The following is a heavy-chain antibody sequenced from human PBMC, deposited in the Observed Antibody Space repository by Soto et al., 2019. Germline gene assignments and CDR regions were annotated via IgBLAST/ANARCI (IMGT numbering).Heavy chain of an antibody. CDR3: AKAPSSDCNSGACSLRS. J-gene: IGHJ5*02. CDR2: SISGGNT. Sequence: EVQLLESGGGLVQPGGSLRLSCAASGFTFSNYGMSWVRQAPGKGLEWVSSISGGNTFYAGSVKGRFTISRDNSKNTLNLQMNSLTAEDTAVYYCAKAPSSDCNSGACSLRSWGQGTLVTVSS. V-gene: IGHV3-23*01. CDR1: GFTFSNYG. D-gene: IGHD2-21*01.